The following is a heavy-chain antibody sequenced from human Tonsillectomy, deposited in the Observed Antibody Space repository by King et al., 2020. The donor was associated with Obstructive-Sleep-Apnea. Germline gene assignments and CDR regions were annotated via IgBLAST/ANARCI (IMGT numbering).Heavy chain of an antibody. CDR1: GFTFSSYS. V-gene: IGHV3-21*01. CDR2: ISSSSSYK. J-gene: IGHJ4*02. CDR3: ARDSSYTATFDY. D-gene: IGHD5-18*01. Sequence: VQLVESGGGLVKPGGSLRLSCAASGFTFSSYSMNWVRQAPGKGLEWVSSISSSSSYKYYADSVKGRFTISRDNAKNQLNLKMNSLRAEDTAVYYCARDSSYTATFDYWGQGTLVTVSS.